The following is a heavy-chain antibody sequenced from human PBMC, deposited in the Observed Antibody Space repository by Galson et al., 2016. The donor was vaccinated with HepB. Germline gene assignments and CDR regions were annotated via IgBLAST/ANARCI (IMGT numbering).Heavy chain of an antibody. CDR2: INGDGRTT. CDR3: ARVFGGWDRGYFDL. J-gene: IGHJ2*01. CDR1: GFTFSSYW. D-gene: IGHD3-10*01. Sequence: SLRLSCAASGFTFSSYWMHWVRQAPGEGLVWVSRINGDGRTTNFADSVRGRFTISRDNGKNTVYLQMDSLTTEDTAVYYCARVFGGWDRGYFDLWGRGTLVTVSS. V-gene: IGHV3-74*01.